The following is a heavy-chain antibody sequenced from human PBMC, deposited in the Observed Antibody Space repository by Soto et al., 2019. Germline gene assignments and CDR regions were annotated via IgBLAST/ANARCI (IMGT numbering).Heavy chain of an antibody. CDR2: ISAYNGNT. Sequence: QVQLVQSGAEVKKPGASVKVSCKASGYTFTSYGISWVRQAPGQGLEWMGWISAYNGNTNYAQKLQGRVTMTXXTXTNXAYMELRSLRSDDTAVYYCARDPLWFGELLQETDYWGQGTLVTVSS. CDR3: ARDPLWFGELLQETDY. CDR1: GYTFTSYG. V-gene: IGHV1-18*01. D-gene: IGHD3-10*01. J-gene: IGHJ4*02.